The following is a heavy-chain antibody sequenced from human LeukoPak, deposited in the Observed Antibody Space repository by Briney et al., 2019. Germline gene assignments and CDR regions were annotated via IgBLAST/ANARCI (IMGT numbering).Heavy chain of an antibody. CDR2: IYYSGST. CDR3: ARGRDGYPIDAFDI. Sequence: SETLSLTCTVSGGSISSYYWSWIRQPPGNGLEWIGYIYYSGSTNYNPSLKSRVTISVDTSKNQFSLKLSSVTAADTAVYYCARGRDGYPIDAFDIWGQGTMVTVSS. CDR1: GGSISSYY. V-gene: IGHV4-59*08. D-gene: IGHD5-12*01. J-gene: IGHJ3*02.